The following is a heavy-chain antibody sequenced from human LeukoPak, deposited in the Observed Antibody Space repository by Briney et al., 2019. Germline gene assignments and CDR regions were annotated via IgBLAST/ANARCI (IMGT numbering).Heavy chain of an antibody. CDR1: GDSVSSNSVA. CDR2: TYYRSTWYN. V-gene: IGHV6-1*01. D-gene: IGHD5-24*01. J-gene: IGHJ3*02. Sequence: SQTLSLTCVISGDSVSSNSVAWNWIRQSPSRGLEWLGRTYYRSTWYNESAVSVKSRIIIDPDTSKNQFSLKVSSVTAADTAVYYCARKDGDIWGQGTMVTVSS. CDR3: ARKDGDI.